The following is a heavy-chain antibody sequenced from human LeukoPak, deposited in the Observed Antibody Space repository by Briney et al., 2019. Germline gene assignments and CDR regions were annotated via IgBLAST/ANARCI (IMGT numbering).Heavy chain of an antibody. D-gene: IGHD3-22*01. CDR1: GFTFSSYS. CDR3: ARDGYYDSSGYYCTEAFDI. V-gene: IGHV3-21*01. Sequence: PGGALRLSCAASGFTFSSYSMNWVRQAPGKGLEWVSSICSSSGYIYYADSVKGRFTIARDNAKNSLYLQMNSLRAEDTAVYYCARDGYYDSSGYYCTEAFDIWGQGTMVTVSS. J-gene: IGHJ3*02. CDR2: ICSSSGYI.